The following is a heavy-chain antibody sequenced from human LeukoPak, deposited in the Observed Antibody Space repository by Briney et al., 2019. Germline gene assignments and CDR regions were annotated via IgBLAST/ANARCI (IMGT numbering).Heavy chain of an antibody. CDR2: IKQDGSNK. CDR1: GFTFSNYW. V-gene: IGHV3-7*01. CDR3: AKDRPMIVGGPFDY. J-gene: IGHJ4*02. Sequence: GGSPRLSCATSGFTFSNYWMTWVRQAPGKGLEWVANIKQDGSNKYYADSVKGRFTISRDNSKNTLYLQMNSLRAEDTAVYYCAKDRPMIVGGPFDYWGQGTLVTVSS. D-gene: IGHD3-22*01.